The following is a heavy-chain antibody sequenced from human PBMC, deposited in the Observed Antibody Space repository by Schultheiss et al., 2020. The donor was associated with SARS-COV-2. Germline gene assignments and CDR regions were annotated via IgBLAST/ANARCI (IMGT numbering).Heavy chain of an antibody. D-gene: IGHD5-24*01. CDR3: ARERGGDGYPDYFQH. CDR1: GFSLSSYG. J-gene: IGHJ1*01. Sequence: GGSLRLSCAASGFSLSSYGMHWVRQAPGKGLEWVAAIWYDGSKKYYADSVKGRFTISRDNSKNTLNLEMNSLRAEDTAVYYCARERGGDGYPDYFQHWGQGTLVTVSS. CDR2: IWYDGSKK. V-gene: IGHV3-33*01.